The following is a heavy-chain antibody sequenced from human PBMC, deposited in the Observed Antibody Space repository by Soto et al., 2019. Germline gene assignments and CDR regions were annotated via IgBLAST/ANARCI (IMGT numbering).Heavy chain of an antibody. CDR1: GFTFSSYA. Sequence: EVQLLESGGGLVQPGGSLRLSCAASGFTFSSYAMRWVRQAPGKGLEWVSAIRGSGDSTYYADSVKGRFTISRDNSKNTVYLQMNSLRGEDTAVYYCASRGSGSYYDYWGQGTLVTVSS. CDR3: ASRGSGSYYDY. D-gene: IGHD1-26*01. J-gene: IGHJ4*02. CDR2: IRGSGDST. V-gene: IGHV3-23*01.